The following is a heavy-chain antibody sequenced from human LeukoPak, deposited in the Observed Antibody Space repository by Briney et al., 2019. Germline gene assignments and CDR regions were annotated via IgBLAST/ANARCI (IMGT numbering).Heavy chain of an antibody. CDR2: IDDTGT. J-gene: IGHJ6*02. D-gene: IGHD3-3*01. CDR3: ARESGSLTKVTYYGLDI. Sequence: GGSLRFSCAASGFSVDNNYMTWVRQAPGRGVECVASIDDTGTHYAASVTGRFDISRDISKNTVSLRLHNVRADDTGLYFCARESGSLTKVTYYGLDIWGPGTTVAVTS. V-gene: IGHV3-66*01. CDR1: GFSVDNNY.